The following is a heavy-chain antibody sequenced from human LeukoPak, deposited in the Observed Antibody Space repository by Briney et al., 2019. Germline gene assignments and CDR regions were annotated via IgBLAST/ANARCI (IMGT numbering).Heavy chain of an antibody. Sequence: PGDTQSLMGTLSGGSISSCYSRWIRQPPGKGREWLGYIYHSGSTNYNPSLKSRVTISVDTSKNQFSLKLSSVTAADTAVYYCARGSRSSMPGGLYSYGYRYWGQGTLVTVSS. D-gene: IGHD5-18*01. J-gene: IGHJ4*02. V-gene: IGHV4-59*07. CDR3: ARGSRSSMPGGLYSYGYRY. CDR1: GGSISSCY. CDR2: IYHSGST.